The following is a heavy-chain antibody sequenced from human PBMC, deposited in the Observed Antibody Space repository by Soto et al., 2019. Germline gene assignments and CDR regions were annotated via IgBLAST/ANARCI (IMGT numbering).Heavy chain of an antibody. CDR1: GYTFTGYY. D-gene: IGHD3-10*01. CDR2: INPNSGGT. V-gene: IGHV1-2*02. CDR3: ARQVPTKGGITEH. Sequence: GASVKVSCKASGYTFTGYYMHWVRQAPGQGLEWMGWINPNSGGTNYAQKFQGRVTMTRDTSISTAYMELSRLRSDDTAVYYCARQVPTKGGITEHWGQGTLVTVSS. J-gene: IGHJ4*02.